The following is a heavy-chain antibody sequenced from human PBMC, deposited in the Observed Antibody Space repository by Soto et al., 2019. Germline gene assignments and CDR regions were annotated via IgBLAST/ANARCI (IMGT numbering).Heavy chain of an antibody. D-gene: IGHD6-6*01. V-gene: IGHV5-51*01. CDR3: ATPLAARGFYYYYGMDV. CDR1: GYSFTSYW. Sequence: GESLKISCKGSGYSFTSYWIGWVRQMPGKGLEWMGIIYPGDSDTRYSPSFQGQVTISADKSISTAYLQWSSLKASDTAMYYCATPLAARGFYYYYGMDVWGQGTTVTVSS. J-gene: IGHJ6*02. CDR2: IYPGDSDT.